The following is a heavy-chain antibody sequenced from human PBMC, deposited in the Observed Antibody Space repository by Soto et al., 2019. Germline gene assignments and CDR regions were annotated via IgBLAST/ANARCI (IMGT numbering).Heavy chain of an antibody. CDR1: GYPFPSFE. CDR3: ARASSHYQALFQN. CDR2: ISNAGSGST. V-gene: IGHV1-3*01. Sequence: ASVKVSCKTSGYPFPSFEIHWIRQAPGQRPEWMGGISNAGSGSTKYSQKFQDRLTISGDKRATTVFMALSSLTSEDTAIYYCARASSHYQALFQNWGQGTPVTVSS. D-gene: IGHD3-22*01. J-gene: IGHJ4*02.